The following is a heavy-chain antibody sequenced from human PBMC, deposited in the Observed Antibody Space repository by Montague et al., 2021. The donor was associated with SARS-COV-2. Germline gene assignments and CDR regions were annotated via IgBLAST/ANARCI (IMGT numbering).Heavy chain of an antibody. CDR2: ISHSGST. D-gene: IGHD1/OR15-1a*01. J-gene: IGHJ6*02. CDR3: ARGCLSYFGTVCHSYGLDV. Sequence: SETLSLTCSVSGTSITSYYWNWIRQPPGKGLEWIGYISHSGSTNYSPSLKSRVTMSVDTSKNQISLKLTSVTAADTAVYYCARGCLSYFGTVCHSYGLDVWGQGTLVTVSS. V-gene: IGHV4-59*01. CDR1: GTSITSYY.